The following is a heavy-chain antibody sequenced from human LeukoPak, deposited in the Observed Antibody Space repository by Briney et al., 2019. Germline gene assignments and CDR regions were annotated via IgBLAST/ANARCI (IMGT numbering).Heavy chain of an antibody. CDR1: GYTFTRYS. Sequence: ASVKVSCKASGYTFTRYSIHWVRQAPGQGLEWMGIINPSGGSTSYAQKFQGRVTMTGDTSTSTVYMELSSLRSEDTAVYYCARGYYYDSSGYYPGGDYWGQGTLVTVSS. CDR2: INPSGGST. CDR3: ARGYYYDSSGYYPGGDY. V-gene: IGHV1-46*01. J-gene: IGHJ4*02. D-gene: IGHD3-22*01.